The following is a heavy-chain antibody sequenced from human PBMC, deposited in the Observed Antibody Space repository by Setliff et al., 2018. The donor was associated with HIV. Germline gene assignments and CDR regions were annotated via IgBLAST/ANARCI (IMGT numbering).Heavy chain of an antibody. D-gene: IGHD3-10*02. Sequence: SETLSLTCTVSGGSVSSGSYFWSWIRQPAGKGLEWIGHIFTSGTTYYNPSLKSRVTISVDMSNNQFSLKVTSVTAADTAVYYCMRGPMSYYFYYYYMDVWGKGTTVTVSS. V-gene: IGHV4-61*09. CDR1: GGSVSSGSYF. CDR2: IFTSGTT. J-gene: IGHJ6*03. CDR3: MRGPMSYYFYYYYMDV.